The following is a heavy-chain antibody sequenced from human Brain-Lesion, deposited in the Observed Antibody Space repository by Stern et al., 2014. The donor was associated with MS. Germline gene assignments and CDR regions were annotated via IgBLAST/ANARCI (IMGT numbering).Heavy chain of an antibody. CDR3: ARHDGWLPHY. J-gene: IGHJ4*02. CDR1: GGSISRSTYY. CDR2: IYYSGTT. Sequence: QVQLVQSGPGLVKPSETLSLTCSVSGGSISRSTYYWGWIRQPPGKGLEWIGSIYYSGTTYYNPSLKSRAPIETSTNQFSTRLTSVTAADTAVYYCARHDGWLPHYWSQGTLVTVSS. V-gene: IGHV4-39*01. D-gene: IGHD5-12*01.